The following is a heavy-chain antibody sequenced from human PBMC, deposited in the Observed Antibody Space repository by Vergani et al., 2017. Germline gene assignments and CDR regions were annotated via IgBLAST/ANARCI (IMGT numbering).Heavy chain of an antibody. Sequence: QLQLQESGPGLVKPSATLSLTCSVSGTSIRSSNYYWGWIRQPPGKGLEWIASIYYSGSTDYNPSLKSRVTISVDTSKNQFSLKLSSVTAADTAVYFCARHSTVEWLVKLGWFDPWGQGILVTVSS. CDR1: GTSIRSSNYY. D-gene: IGHD6-19*01. CDR3: ARHSTVEWLVKLGWFDP. V-gene: IGHV4-39*01. CDR2: IYYSGST. J-gene: IGHJ5*02.